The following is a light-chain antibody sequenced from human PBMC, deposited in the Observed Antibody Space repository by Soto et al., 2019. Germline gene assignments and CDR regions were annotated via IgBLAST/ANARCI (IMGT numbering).Light chain of an antibody. CDR2: AAS. V-gene: IGKV1-39*01. CDR1: QYIGRY. J-gene: IGKJ4*01. Sequence: DIQMTQSPSSLSASVGDRVTITCRAGQYIGRYLNWYQQKPGKAPKLLIYAASSLHSGVPSRFSVSGSGTDFTLTISSLQPEDSATYSCQQTYRTPLTFGGGNKVEIK. CDR3: QQTYRTPLT.